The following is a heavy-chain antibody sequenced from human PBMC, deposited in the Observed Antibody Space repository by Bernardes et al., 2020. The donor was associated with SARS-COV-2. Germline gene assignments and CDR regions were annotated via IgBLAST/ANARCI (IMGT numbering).Heavy chain of an antibody. CDR3: AGSPDYGDFEDAFDI. D-gene: IGHD4-17*01. V-gene: IGHV3-53*01. CDR2: IYSGGST. J-gene: IGHJ3*02. Sequence: GGSLRLSCAASGFTVSSNYMSWVRQAPGKGLEWVSVIYSGGSTYYADSVKGRFTISRDNSKNTLYLQMNSLRAEDTAVYYCAGSPDYGDFEDAFDIWGQGTMVTVSS. CDR1: GFTVSSNY.